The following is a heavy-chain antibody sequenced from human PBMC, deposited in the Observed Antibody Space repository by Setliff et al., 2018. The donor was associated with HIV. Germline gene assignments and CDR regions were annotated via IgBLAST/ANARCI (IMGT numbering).Heavy chain of an antibody. J-gene: IGHJ5*02. D-gene: IGHD3-16*01. CDR3: ARDRTFVMGTPPFDP. CDR2: INAYNGDT. V-gene: IGHV1-3*01. Sequence: ASVKVSCKTSGFIFADYAIHWVRQAPGQRLEWMAWINAYNGDTKYSQRFKDRISVMRDTHTRTVYMELRSLRSEDTSVYYCARDRTFVMGTPPFDPWGQGTLVTVSS. CDR1: GFIFADYA.